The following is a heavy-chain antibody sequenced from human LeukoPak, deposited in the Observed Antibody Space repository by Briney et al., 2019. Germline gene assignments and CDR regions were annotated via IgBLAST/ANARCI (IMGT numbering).Heavy chain of an antibody. CDR1: GYTFTGYH. CDR2: ISAYNGNT. V-gene: IGHV1-18*04. D-gene: IGHD5-18*01. CDR3: ARDIMVQLWLGGFDY. Sequence: ASVKVSCKASGYTFTGYHMHWVRQAPGQGLEWMGWISAYNGNTNYAQKLQGRVTMTTDTSTSTAYMELSRLRSDDTAVYYCARDIMVQLWLGGFDYWGQGTLVTVSS. J-gene: IGHJ4*02.